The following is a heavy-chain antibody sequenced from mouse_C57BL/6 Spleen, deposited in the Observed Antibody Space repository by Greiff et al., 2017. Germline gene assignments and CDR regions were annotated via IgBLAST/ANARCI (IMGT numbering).Heavy chain of an antibody. CDR2: IHPNSGST. Sequence: QVQLQQPGAELVKPGASVKLSCKASGYTFTSYWMHWVKQRPGQGLEWIGMIHPNSGSTNYNEKFKSKATLTVDKSSSTAYMQLSSLTSEDSAVYYCARGIHYYGSSYFDYWGQGTTLTVSS. CDR3: ARGIHYYGSSYFDY. D-gene: IGHD1-1*01. CDR1: GYTFTSYW. V-gene: IGHV1-64*01. J-gene: IGHJ2*01.